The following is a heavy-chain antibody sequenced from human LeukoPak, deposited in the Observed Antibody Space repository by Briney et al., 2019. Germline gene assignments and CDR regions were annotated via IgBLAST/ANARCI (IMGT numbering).Heavy chain of an antibody. D-gene: IGHD2-2*01. V-gene: IGHV3-21*01. Sequence: GGSLRLSCAASGFTFSSYTINWVRQAPGKGLEWVSSISSTSYIYYADSVKGRFTISRDNAKNSLYLQMNSLRAEDTAVYYCARLLLSSVPYYDYGMDVWGPGATVTVSS. CDR3: ARLLLSSVPYYDYGMDV. J-gene: IGHJ6*02. CDR1: GFTFSSYT. CDR2: ISSTSYI.